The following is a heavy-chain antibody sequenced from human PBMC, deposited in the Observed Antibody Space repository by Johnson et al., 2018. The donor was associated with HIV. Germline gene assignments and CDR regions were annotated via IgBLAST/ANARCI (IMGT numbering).Heavy chain of an antibody. J-gene: IGHJ3*02. CDR3: ARGFGELRFFDI. Sequence: QVQLVESGGGVVQPGRSLRLSCAASGFTFSSYAMHWVRQAPGKGLEWVAVISYDGSNKYYADSVKGRFTISRDNSKTTLYLQMNSLGAEARAVYYCARGFGELRFFDIWGQGTMVTVSS. CDR2: ISYDGSNK. V-gene: IGHV3-30*04. D-gene: IGHD3-10*01. CDR1: GFTFSSYA.